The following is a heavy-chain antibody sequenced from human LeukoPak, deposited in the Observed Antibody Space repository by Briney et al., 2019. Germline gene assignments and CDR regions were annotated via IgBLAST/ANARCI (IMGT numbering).Heavy chain of an antibody. J-gene: IGHJ6*02. D-gene: IGHD2-15*01. Sequence: ASVKVSCKASGYTLTGHYLHGGRQAPGQGRGWMGWINPNTGATTYAQRFQGRVTLTRDTSISTAYMDLSRLRPDDTAVYYCASVGVVADYGLDVWGQGTTVTVSS. CDR2: INPNTGAT. CDR1: GYTLTGHY. V-gene: IGHV1-2*02. CDR3: ASVGVVADYGLDV.